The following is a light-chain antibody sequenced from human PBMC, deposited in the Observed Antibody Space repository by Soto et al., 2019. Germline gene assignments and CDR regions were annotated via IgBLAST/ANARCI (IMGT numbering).Light chain of an antibody. CDR3: RSYTTRGPPV. CDR2: EVS. CDR1: SSDVGGYNY. J-gene: IGLJ3*02. V-gene: IGLV2-14*01. Sequence: QSVLTQPASVSGSPGQSITISCTGTSSDVGGYNYLSWYQQHPGKAPRVMIYEVSNRPSGVSNRFSGSKSGNTASLTISGLQAEDEADYFCRSYTTRGPPVFGGGTKLTVL.